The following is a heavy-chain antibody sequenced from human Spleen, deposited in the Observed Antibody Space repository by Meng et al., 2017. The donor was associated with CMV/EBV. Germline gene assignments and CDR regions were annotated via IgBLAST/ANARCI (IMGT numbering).Heavy chain of an antibody. D-gene: IGHD3-22*01. J-gene: IGHJ4*02. Sequence: GESLKISCAASGFTFSRYAMSWVRQAPGKGLEWVSTISGRSGSTYYADSVKGRFTISRDNSKNTLYLQMNSLRAEDTAVYYCAKEPYYCDSSGYSRYLDYWGQGTLVTVSS. CDR2: ISGRSGST. CDR3: AKEPYYCDSSGYSRYLDY. CDR1: GFTFSRYA. V-gene: IGHV3-23*01.